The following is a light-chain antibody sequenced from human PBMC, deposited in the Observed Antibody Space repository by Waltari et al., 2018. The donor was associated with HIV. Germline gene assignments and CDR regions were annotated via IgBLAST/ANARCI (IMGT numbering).Light chain of an antibody. CDR1: DSNLGNNY. CDR3: GTWDSSLNLYV. V-gene: IGLV1-51*01. J-gene: IGLJ1*01. CDR2: DTY. Sequence: QSILTQPPSVSAAPGQKVTISCSGGDSNLGNNYVSWYQQVPGRAPRLLIYDTYKRPSGIPERFSASKAGMSANLGITGLQIVDEADYYCGTWDSSLNLYVFGPGTTVAVL.